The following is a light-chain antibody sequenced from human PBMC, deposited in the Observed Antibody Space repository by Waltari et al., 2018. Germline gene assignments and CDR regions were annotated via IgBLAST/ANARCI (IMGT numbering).Light chain of an antibody. CDR2: EVT. CDR3: CAYTSSSVSYV. V-gene: IGLV2-14*01. Sequence: QSALTQPASVSGSPGQSIAISCTGTSSDVGVYDSVSWYQQHPGKAPKRVIYEVTNRPSGVSNRFAGSKSGNTASLTISGLQAEDEADYYCCAYTSSSVSYVFGTGTKVTVL. CDR1: SSDVGVYDS. J-gene: IGLJ1*01.